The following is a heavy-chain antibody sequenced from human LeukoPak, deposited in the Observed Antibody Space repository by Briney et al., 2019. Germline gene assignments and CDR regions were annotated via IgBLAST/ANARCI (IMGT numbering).Heavy chain of an antibody. J-gene: IGHJ4*02. CDR2: IYTSGST. V-gene: IGHV4-4*07. Sequence: SETLSLTCTVSGGSISSYYWSWTRQPAGKGLEWIGRIYTSGSTNYNPSLKSRVTMSVDTSKNQFSLKLSSVTAADTAVYYCARGERGYSYGYFPNYFDYWGQGTLVTVSS. CDR1: GGSISSYY. CDR3: ARGERGYSYGYFPNYFDY. D-gene: IGHD5-18*01.